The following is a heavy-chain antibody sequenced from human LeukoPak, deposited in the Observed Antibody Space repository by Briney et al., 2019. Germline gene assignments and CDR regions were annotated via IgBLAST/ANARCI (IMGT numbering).Heavy chain of an antibody. CDR3: ARVSSGWHGYLDH. CDR2: INAGNGNA. V-gene: IGHV1-3*01. Sequence: ASVKVSCKASGYTFTSYAMHWVRQAPGLRLEWMGWINAGNGNATYTQKFQDRVTFTRDTSASTAYMDLSSLRSEDTAVYYCARVSSGWHGYLDHWGQGTPVTVSS. D-gene: IGHD6-25*01. CDR1: GYTFTSYA. J-gene: IGHJ4*02.